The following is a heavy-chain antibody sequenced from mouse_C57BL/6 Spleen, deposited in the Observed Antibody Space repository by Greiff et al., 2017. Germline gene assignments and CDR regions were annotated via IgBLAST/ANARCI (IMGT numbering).Heavy chain of an antibody. Sequence: EVQLQQSGPELVKPGASVKISCKASGYSFTGYYMNWVKQSPEKSLEWIGEINPSTGGTTYNQKFKAKATLTVDKSSSTAYMQLKSLTSEDSAVXYCAREDIYDGYYRGFAYWGQGTLVTVSA. CDR3: AREDIYDGYYRGFAY. CDR1: GYSFTGYY. V-gene: IGHV1-42*01. D-gene: IGHD2-3*01. CDR2: INPSTGGT. J-gene: IGHJ3*01.